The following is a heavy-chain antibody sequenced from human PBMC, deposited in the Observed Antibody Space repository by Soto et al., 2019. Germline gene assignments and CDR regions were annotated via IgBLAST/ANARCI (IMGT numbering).Heavy chain of an antibody. Sequence: GGSLRLSCAASGFTFRSYAMHWVRQAPGKGLEWVALISFDGTNKYYAESVRGRFTISRDNSENTVHLEMTSLRLADTTVYFCGREESGYYGSGSYSRFDFWGQGALVTVSS. J-gene: IGHJ4*02. D-gene: IGHD3-10*01. CDR2: ISFDGTNK. CDR3: GREESGYYGSGSYSRFDF. CDR1: GFTFRSYA. V-gene: IGHV3-30-3*01.